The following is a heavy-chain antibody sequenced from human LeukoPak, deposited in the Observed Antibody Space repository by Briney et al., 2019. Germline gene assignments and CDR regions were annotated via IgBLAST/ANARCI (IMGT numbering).Heavy chain of an antibody. J-gene: IGHJ6*02. CDR2: IYDSGST. CDR1: GGSIRSSYYY. V-gene: IGHV4-39*07. D-gene: IGHD2-15*01. CDR3: ARDGYCSGGICYYGMDV. Sequence: SETLSLTCTVSGGSIRSSYYYWGWIRQPPGKGLEWIGSIYDSGSTYYNPSLKSRVTISVDTSKKQFSLKLSSVTAADTAVYYCARDGYCSGGICYYGMDVWGQGTTVTVSS.